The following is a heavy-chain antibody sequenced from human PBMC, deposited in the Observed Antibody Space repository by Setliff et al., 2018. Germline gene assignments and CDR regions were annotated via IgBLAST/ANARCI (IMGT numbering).Heavy chain of an antibody. CDR1: GGSISNTYYY. V-gene: IGHV4-61*09. CDR2: IYTSWST. CDR3: ARMSGFLYLDV. D-gene: IGHD3-3*01. Sequence: PSETLSLTCTVSGGSISNTYYYWSWIRQPAGQELEWIGQIYTSWSTNYNPSLKSRVTISLDTSKNQFSLELTSVTAADTAVYYCARMSGFLYLDVWGNGTTVTVSS. J-gene: IGHJ6*03.